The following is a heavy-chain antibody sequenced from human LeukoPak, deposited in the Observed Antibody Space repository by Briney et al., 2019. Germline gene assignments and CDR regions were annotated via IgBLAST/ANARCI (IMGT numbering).Heavy chain of an antibody. V-gene: IGHV3-30*03. D-gene: IGHD3-10*01. Sequence: QSGGSLRLSCAASGFTFSSYGMHWVRQAPGKGLEWVAVISYDGSNKYYADSVKGRFTISRDNSKNTPYLQMNSLRAEDTAVYYCARATYYYGSGSYLHWGQGTLVTVSS. CDR3: ARATYYYGSGSYLH. CDR2: ISYDGSNK. CDR1: GFTFSSYG. J-gene: IGHJ4*02.